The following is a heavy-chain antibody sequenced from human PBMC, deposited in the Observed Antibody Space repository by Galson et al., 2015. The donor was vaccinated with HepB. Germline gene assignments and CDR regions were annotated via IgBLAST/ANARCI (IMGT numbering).Heavy chain of an antibody. V-gene: IGHV3-23*01. CDR3: AKTRVVVITRGDFQH. CDR1: GFTFSRYA. J-gene: IGHJ1*01. D-gene: IGHD3-22*01. CDR2: ISGSGGST. Sequence: SLRLSCAASGFTFSRYAMSWVRQAPGKGLEWVSAISGSGGSTYYADSVKGRFTISRDNSKNTLYLQMNSLRAEDTAVYYCAKTRVVVITRGDFQHWGQGTLVTVSS.